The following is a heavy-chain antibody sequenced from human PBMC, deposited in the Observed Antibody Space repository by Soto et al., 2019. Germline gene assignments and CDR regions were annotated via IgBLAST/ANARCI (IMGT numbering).Heavy chain of an antibody. CDR3: AKDNRGYYCSITTCYYFDY. D-gene: IGHD2-2*01. Sequence: GGSLRLSCAASGFTFSSYGMHWVRQAPGKGLEWVAVISYDGSNKYYADSVKGRFTISRDISKNTLYLQMNSLRAEDTAVYYCAKDNRGYYCSITTCYYFDYWGQGTLVTVSS. J-gene: IGHJ4*02. CDR1: GFTFSSYG. V-gene: IGHV3-30*18. CDR2: ISYDGSNK.